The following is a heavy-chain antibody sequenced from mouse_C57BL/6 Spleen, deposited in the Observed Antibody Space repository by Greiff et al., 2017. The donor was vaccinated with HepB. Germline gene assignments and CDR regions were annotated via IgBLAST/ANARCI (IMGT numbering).Heavy chain of an antibody. CDR1: GYTFTSYG. V-gene: IGHV1-81*01. CDR3: ARNDYGSSYGYYFDY. D-gene: IGHD1-1*01. CDR2: IYPRSGNT. Sequence: VQLQESGAELARPGASVKLSCKASGYTFTSYGISWVKQRTGQGLEWIGEIYPRSGNTYYNEKFKGKATLTADKSSSTAYMEHRSLTSEDSAVYFCARNDYGSSYGYYFDYWGQGTTLTVSS. J-gene: IGHJ2*01.